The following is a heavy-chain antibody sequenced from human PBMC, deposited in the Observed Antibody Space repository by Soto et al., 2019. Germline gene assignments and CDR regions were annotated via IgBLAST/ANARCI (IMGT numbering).Heavy chain of an antibody. J-gene: IGHJ3*02. V-gene: IGHV5-51*01. CDR2: IYPGDSDT. CDR1: GYSFISYW. Sequence: GESLKISCKGSGYSFISYWIGWVSQMPGKGLEWMGIIYPGDSDTRYSPSFQGQVTISADKSISTAYLQWSSLKASDTAMYYCARTQVVVAAPGAFDIWGQGTMVTVSS. CDR3: ARTQVVVAAPGAFDI. D-gene: IGHD2-15*01.